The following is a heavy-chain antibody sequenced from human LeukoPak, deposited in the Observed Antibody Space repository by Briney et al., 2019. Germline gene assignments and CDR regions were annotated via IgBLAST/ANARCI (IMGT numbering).Heavy chain of an antibody. J-gene: IGHJ4*02. CDR1: GFTFSSFS. CDR2: ITSSSNYI. V-gene: IGHV3-21*01. CDR3: ARDLRL. Sequence: GGSLRLSCAASGFTFSSFSMNWVRQAPGKGLEWVSSITSSSNYIFYASSVRGRFTISRDNAKNSLYLQMNSLRAEDTAVYYCARDLRLWGQGTLVTVSS.